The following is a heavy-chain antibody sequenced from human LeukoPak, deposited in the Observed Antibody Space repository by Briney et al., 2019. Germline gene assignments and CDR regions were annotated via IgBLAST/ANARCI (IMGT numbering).Heavy chain of an antibody. V-gene: IGHV4-4*07. CDR2: IYTSGST. Sequence: SETLSLTCTLSGGSISSYYWSWIRQPAGKGLEWIGRIYTSGSTNYNPSLKSRVTMSVDTSKNQFSLKLSSVTAADTAVYYCARGYCSGGSCYQKPYWYFDLWGRGTLVTVSS. CDR1: GGSISSYY. D-gene: IGHD2-15*01. J-gene: IGHJ2*01. CDR3: ARGYCSGGSCYQKPYWYFDL.